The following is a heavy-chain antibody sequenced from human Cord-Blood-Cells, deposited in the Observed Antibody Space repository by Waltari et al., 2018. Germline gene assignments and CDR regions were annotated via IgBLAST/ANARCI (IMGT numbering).Heavy chain of an antibody. CDR3: ARQGFKGSSSWPFDY. J-gene: IGHJ4*02. V-gene: IGHV4-39*01. CDR2: IYYSGST. D-gene: IGHD6-13*01. Sequence: QLQLQESGPGLVKPSETLSLTCTVSGGSISSSSSYWGWIRQPPGKGLEWIGSIYYSGSTYYNPSLKSRVTISVDTSKNQFSLKLSSVTAADTAVYYCARQGFKGSSSWPFDYWGQGTLVTVSS. CDR1: GGSISSSSSY.